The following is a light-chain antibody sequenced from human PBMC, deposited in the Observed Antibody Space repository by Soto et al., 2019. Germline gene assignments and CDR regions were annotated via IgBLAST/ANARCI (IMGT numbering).Light chain of an antibody. J-gene: IGKJ4*01. V-gene: IGKV3-20*01. CDR3: QQYGSSPLT. CDR1: QSVSSSS. CDR2: GAS. Sequence: EIVLTQSPGTLSLSPGERATLSCRASQSVSSSSLAWYQQKPGQAPRLLLYGASSRATGIPDRFSGSGSGTDFTLTISILEPEDFAVYYFQQYGSSPLTFGGGTKVEIK.